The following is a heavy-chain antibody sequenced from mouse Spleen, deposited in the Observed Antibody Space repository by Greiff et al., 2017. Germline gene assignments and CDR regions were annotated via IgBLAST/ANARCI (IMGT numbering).Heavy chain of an antibody. CDR3: ARSILWYFDV. J-gene: IGHJ1*01. CDR2: IYPGSGST. V-gene: IGHV1-55*01. Sequence: VQLQQSGAELVKPGASVKMSCKASGYTFTSYWITWVKQRPGQGLEWIGDIYPGSGSTNYNEKFKSKATLTVDTSSSTAYMQLSSLTSEDSAVYYCARSILWYFDVWGAGTTVTVSS. CDR1: GYTFTSYW.